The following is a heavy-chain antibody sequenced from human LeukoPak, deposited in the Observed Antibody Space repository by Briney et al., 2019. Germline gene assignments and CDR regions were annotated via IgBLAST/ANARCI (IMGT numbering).Heavy chain of an antibody. Sequence: GGSLRLSCAASGFTFDDYAMHWVRQAPGKGLEWVSLISWDGGSTYYADSVKGRFTISRDNSKNSLYLQMNSLRAEDTALYYCAKALQYCSSTSCYPDAFDIWGQGTMVAVSS. D-gene: IGHD2-2*01. CDR2: ISWDGGST. V-gene: IGHV3-43D*04. CDR1: GFTFDDYA. J-gene: IGHJ3*02. CDR3: AKALQYCSSTSCYPDAFDI.